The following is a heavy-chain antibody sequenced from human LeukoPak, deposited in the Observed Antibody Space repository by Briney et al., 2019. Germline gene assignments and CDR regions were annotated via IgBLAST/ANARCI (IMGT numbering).Heavy chain of an antibody. CDR2: IYPGDSDT. V-gene: IGHV5-51*01. CDR1: GYSFSTYW. J-gene: IGHJ3*02. D-gene: IGHD6-19*01. Sequence: GESLKISCKGSGYSFSTYWIGWVRQMPGKGLEWMGIIYPGDSDTRYSPSFQGQVTISADKSISTAYLQWSSLKASDTAMYYCARRGYRSGANAFDIWSQGTMVTVSS. CDR3: ARRGYRSGANAFDI.